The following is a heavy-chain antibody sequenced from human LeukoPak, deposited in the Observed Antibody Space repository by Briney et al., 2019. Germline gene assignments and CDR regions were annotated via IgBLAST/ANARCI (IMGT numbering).Heavy chain of an antibody. D-gene: IGHD2-2*03. CDR3: ARVYRPPGYCSSTSCSAWFDP. V-gene: IGHV1-18*01. Sequence: ASVKVSCKASGYTFTSYSISWVRQAPGQGLEWMGWISAYNGNTNYAQKLQGRVTMTTDTSTSTAYMELRSLRSDDTAVYYCARVYRPPGYCSSTSCSAWFDPWGQGTLVTVSS. J-gene: IGHJ5*02. CDR2: ISAYNGNT. CDR1: GYTFTSYS.